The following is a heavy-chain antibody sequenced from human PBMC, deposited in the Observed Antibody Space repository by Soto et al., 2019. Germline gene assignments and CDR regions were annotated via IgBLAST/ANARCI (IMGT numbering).Heavy chain of an antibody. D-gene: IGHD3-10*01. CDR3: TRGPRPTSIGTGAF. J-gene: IGHJ4*02. Sequence: EVQLLESGGGLVQPGGSLRLSCTVSGVTFSNYAMNWVRQAPGKGLEWVSSLSGSGGTTYYAASVEGRFTISRDNAKNALYLQMTSLRADDTAVYYCTRGPRPTSIGTGAFWGQGTLVTVSS. CDR1: GVTFSNYA. CDR2: LSGSGGTT. V-gene: IGHV3-23*01.